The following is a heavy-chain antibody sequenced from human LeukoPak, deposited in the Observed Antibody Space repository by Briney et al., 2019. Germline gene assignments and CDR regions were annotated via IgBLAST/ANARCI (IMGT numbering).Heavy chain of an antibody. CDR3: ARDPYSSGWYKDAFDI. CDR1: GFTVSSYS. CDR2: ISGSSSYI. J-gene: IGHJ3*02. Sequence: PGGSLRLSCAASGFTVSSYSMNWVRQAPGKGLEWVSSISGSSSYINYADSVKGRFTISRDNAQNSLFLQLNSLRAEDTAVYYCARDPYSSGWYKDAFDIWGQGTMVTVSS. V-gene: IGHV3-21*01. D-gene: IGHD6-19*01.